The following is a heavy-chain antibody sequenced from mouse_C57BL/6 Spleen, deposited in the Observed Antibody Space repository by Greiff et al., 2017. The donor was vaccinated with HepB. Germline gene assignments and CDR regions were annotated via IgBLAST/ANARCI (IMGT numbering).Heavy chain of an antibody. CDR1: GYTFTDYY. D-gene: IGHD4-1*01. Sequence: EVQLQQSGPELVKPGASVKISCKASGYTFTDYYMNWVKQSHGKSLEWIGDINPNNGGTSYNQKFKGKATLTVDKSSSTAYMELRSLTSEDSAVYYCERRDWAYYFDYWGQGTTLTVSS. J-gene: IGHJ2*01. CDR3: ERRDWAYYFDY. V-gene: IGHV1-26*01. CDR2: INPNNGGT.